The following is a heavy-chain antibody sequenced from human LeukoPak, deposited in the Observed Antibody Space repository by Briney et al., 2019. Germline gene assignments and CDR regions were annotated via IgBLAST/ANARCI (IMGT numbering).Heavy chain of an antibody. CDR2: IYPAESIQASDNT. D-gene: IGHD4-17*01. J-gene: IGHJ4*02. V-gene: IGHV4-4*07. Sequence: PSETLSLTCSVSVVSLSAYNWSWIRQPAGKGLEWIGRIYPAESIQASDNTNYNPSPKHRVRLSADTSKSQVSLKLRSVTAADTAVYYCARDPPTVTTIFASWGQGTLVTVSS. CDR1: VVSLSAYN. CDR3: ARDPPTVTTIFAS.